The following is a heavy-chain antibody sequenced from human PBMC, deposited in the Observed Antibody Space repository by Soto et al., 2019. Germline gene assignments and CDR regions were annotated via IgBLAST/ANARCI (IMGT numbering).Heavy chain of an antibody. V-gene: IGHV1-69*01. D-gene: IGHD3-10*01. CDR2: IIPIFGTA. CDR1: GGTFSSYA. CDR3: ARENKLRGVIPRYYYYYYGMDV. J-gene: IGHJ6*02. Sequence: QVQLVQSGAEVKKPGSSVKVSCKASGGTFSSYAISWVRQAPGQGLEWMGGIIPIFGTANYAQKFQGRVTITADESTSTAYMELSSLRSEDTAVYYCARENKLRGVIPRYYYYYYGMDVWGQGTTVTVSS.